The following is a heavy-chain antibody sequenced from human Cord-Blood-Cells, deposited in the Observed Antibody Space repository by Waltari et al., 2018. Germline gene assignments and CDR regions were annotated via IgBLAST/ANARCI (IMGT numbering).Heavy chain of an antibody. CDR1: GGTFSSYA. D-gene: IGHD2-2*02. V-gene: IGHV1-69*01. CDR2: IIPILGTA. CDR3: ARYGIKEVPAAITGGAFDI. J-gene: IGHJ3*02. Sequence: QVQLVQSGAEVKKPGSSVKVSCKASGGTFSSYAISWVRQAPGQGREWMGGIIPILGTANYAQKFQGRVTITADESTSTAYMELSSLRSEDTAVYYCARYGIKEVPAAITGGAFDIWGQGTMVTVSS.